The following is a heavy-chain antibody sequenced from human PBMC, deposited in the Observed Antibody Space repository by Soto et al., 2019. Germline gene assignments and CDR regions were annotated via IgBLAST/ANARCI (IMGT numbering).Heavy chain of an antibody. Sequence: PSQTLSLTCVISGDSVSSNGACLNLILQSPSRGLQWLGRIYYRSKWFHDYAASVESRMAINPDTSRNQFSLQLNYVTPEDTAVYYCARVHCSAGTCLDGLDFWGQGTTVTVSS. V-gene: IGHV6-1*01. CDR3: ARVHCSAGTCLDGLDF. J-gene: IGHJ6*02. D-gene: IGHD2-15*01. CDR2: IYYRSKWFH. CDR1: GDSVSSNGAC.